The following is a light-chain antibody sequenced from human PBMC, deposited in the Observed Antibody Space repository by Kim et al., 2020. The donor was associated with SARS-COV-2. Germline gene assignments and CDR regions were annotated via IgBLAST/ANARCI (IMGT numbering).Light chain of an antibody. V-gene: IGLV2-11*01. CDR3: CSFADYSYV. CDR1: SSNVGAYNY. CDR2: DVN. J-gene: IGLJ1*01. Sequence: PGQSITISCTGTSSNVGAYNYVSWYQQHPGKAPKLIIYDVNERPSGVPDRFSGSKSGNTASLTISGLQAEDEADYYCCSFADYSYVFGIGTTVTVL.